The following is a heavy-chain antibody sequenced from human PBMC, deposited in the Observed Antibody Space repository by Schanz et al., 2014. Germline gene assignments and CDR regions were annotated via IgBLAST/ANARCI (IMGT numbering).Heavy chain of an antibody. CDR1: GFNFADCA. CDR3: VRDSFFAFDY. CDR2: ISGGGGTT. V-gene: IGHV3-23*04. J-gene: IGHJ4*02. Sequence: VQVVDSGGALVQPGRSLRLSCSTSGFNFADCAMSWFRQAPGKGLEWVSAISGGGGTTYYADSVKGRFTISRDNSKNSLYLQMNSLRAEDTSVYCCVRDSFFAFDYWGQGTLVTVSS. D-gene: IGHD3-3*01.